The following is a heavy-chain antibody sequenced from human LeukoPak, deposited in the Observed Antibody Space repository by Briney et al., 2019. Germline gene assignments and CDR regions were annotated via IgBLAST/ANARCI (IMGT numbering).Heavy chain of an antibody. Sequence: PGGSLRLSYAASGFTFSDYYMSWIRQAPGKGLEWVSYISSSGSTIYYADSVKGRFTISRDNAKNSLYLQMNSLRAEDTAVYYCARDLSAVAARKQSLLSRGTGYPDADDYWGQGTLVTVSS. CDR3: ARDLSAVAARKQSLLSRGTGYPDADDY. J-gene: IGHJ4*02. CDR1: GFTFSDYY. V-gene: IGHV3-11*01. D-gene: IGHD6-6*01. CDR2: ISSSGSTI.